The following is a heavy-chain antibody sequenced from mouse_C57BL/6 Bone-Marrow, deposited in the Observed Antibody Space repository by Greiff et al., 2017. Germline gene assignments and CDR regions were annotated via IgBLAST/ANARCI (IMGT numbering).Heavy chain of an antibody. V-gene: IGHV1-53*01. J-gene: IGHJ2*01. CDR2: IIPSKGGT. Sequence: QVQLQQPGTELVKPAASVKLSCKASGYTFTSYWMHWVKHRPGPGLEWIGNIIPSKGGTKYNEQFKSKATLTGDQSSSTAYMQLSSLTSEYSAVYDGARSRDYWGQGTTLTVSS. CDR3: ARSRDY. CDR1: GYTFTSYW.